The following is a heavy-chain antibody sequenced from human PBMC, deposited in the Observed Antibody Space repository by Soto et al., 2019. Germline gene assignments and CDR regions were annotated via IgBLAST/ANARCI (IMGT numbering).Heavy chain of an antibody. J-gene: IGHJ6*02. V-gene: IGHV1-2*02. CDR2: INPNSGGT. D-gene: IGHD6-19*01. CDR3: ARERKSSGWYYYYYYGMDV. CDR1: GYTFTGYY. Sequence: ASVKVSCKASGYTFTGYYMHWVRQAPGQGLEWMGWINPNSGGTNYAQKFQGRVTMTRDTSISTAYMELSRLRSEDTAVYYCARERKSSGWYYYYYYGMDVWGQGTTVTVSS.